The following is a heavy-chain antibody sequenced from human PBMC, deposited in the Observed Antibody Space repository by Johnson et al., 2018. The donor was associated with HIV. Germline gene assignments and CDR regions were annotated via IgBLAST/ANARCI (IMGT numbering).Heavy chain of an antibody. Sequence: VQLVESGGGVVRPGGSLRLSCVASAFTFDDYGLNWVRQGPGKGLEWVSSINCNGDITSYADSVKVRFSISRDNAKNLMFLQVNSLRDEDTAVYYCARDVVGDGEYPPDAFDIWGQGTMVTVSS. D-gene: IGHD2-21*01. V-gene: IGHV3-20*04. J-gene: IGHJ3*02. CDR1: AFTFDDYG. CDR2: INCNGDIT. CDR3: ARDVVGDGEYPPDAFDI.